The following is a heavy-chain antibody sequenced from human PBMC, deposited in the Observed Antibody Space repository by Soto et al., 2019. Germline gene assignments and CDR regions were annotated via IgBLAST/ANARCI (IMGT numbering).Heavy chain of an antibody. CDR2: IIPIFGTA. D-gene: IGHD2-15*01. Sequence: ASVKVSCKASGGTFSSYAISWVRQAPGQGLEWMGGIIPIFGTANYAQKFQGRVTITADESTSTAYMELSSLRSEDTAVYYCARDFFRSRPQYCSGGSCYEGFDPGGQGTLVTVSS. CDR3: ARDFFRSRPQYCSGGSCYEGFDP. J-gene: IGHJ5*02. V-gene: IGHV1-69*13. CDR1: GGTFSSYA.